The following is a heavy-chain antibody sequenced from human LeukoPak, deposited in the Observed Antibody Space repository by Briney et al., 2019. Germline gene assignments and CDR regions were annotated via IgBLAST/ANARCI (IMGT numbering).Heavy chain of an antibody. CDR3: ATVRQWLVSFAFDI. J-gene: IGHJ3*02. Sequence: ASVKVSCKVSGYTLTELSMHWVRQAPGKGLEWMGGFDPEDGETIYAQKFQGRVTMTEDTSTDTAYMELSSLRSEDTAVYCCATVRQWLVSFAFDIWGQGTMVTVSS. CDR1: GYTLTELS. V-gene: IGHV1-24*01. CDR2: FDPEDGET. D-gene: IGHD6-19*01.